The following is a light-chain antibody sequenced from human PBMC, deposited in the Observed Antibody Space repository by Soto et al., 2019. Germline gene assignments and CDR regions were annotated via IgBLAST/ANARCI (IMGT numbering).Light chain of an antibody. CDR2: EVS. CDR1: SSDVGNYDY. Sequence: QSALTQPASVSGSPGQSITISCSGTSSDVGNYDYVSWYQQHPGKAPKLMIFEVSDRPSGVSNRFSGSKSGNTASLTISGLQAEDEAGYYCSSYISSFSHVFGTGTKLTVL. J-gene: IGLJ1*01. CDR3: SSYISSFSHV. V-gene: IGLV2-14*01.